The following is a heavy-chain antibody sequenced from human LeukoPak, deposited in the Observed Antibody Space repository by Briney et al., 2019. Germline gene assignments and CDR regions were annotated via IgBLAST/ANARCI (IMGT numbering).Heavy chain of an antibody. V-gene: IGHV1-2*02. Sequence: GASVKVSCKASGYTFTGYYMHWVRQAPGQGLEWMGWINHKSGAANYAQKFQGRVTMTWDTSISTAYMELRRLSSDDTAVYYCAREYILTRYYGDYWGQGTLVTVSS. CDR3: AREYILTRYYGDY. D-gene: IGHD3-9*01. J-gene: IGHJ4*02. CDR2: INHKSGAA. CDR1: GYTFTGYY.